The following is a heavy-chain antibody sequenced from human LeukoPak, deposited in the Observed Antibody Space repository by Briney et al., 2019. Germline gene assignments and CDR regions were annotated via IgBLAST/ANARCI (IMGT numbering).Heavy chain of an antibody. D-gene: IGHD3-10*01. Sequence: PGGSLRLSCAASGFTFSSYWMSWVRQAPGKGLEWVVNMKQDGSEKYYVDSVKGRFTISRDNAKNSLYLQMNSLRAEDAAMYYCARMDYYTSGAYTYPNFDYWGQGTLVTVSS. V-gene: IGHV3-7*03. CDR3: ARMDYYTSGAYTYPNFDY. CDR1: GFTFSSYW. J-gene: IGHJ4*02. CDR2: MKQDGSEK.